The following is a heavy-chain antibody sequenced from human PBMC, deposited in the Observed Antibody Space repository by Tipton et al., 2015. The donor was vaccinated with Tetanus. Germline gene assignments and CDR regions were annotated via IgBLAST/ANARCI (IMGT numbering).Heavy chain of an antibody. J-gene: IGHJ4*02. D-gene: IGHD3-10*01. V-gene: IGHV4-59*12. CDR3: ARGGTMVHGVILQDHFYY. CDR1: GASITTYH. CDR2: IYYTGAT. Sequence: TLSLTCTVSGASITTYHWSWLRQTPGRGLEWIGHIYYTGATSYNSSLQSRVTLSVDRSKNQFSLKLSSVTAADTAVYFCARGGTMVHGVILQDHFYYWGQGTLVTVSS.